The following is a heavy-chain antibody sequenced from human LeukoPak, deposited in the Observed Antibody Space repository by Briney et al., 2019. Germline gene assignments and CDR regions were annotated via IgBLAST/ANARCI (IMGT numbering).Heavy chain of an antibody. CDR1: GFTVSSNY. D-gene: IGHD3-22*01. V-gene: IGHV3-66*01. Sequence: PGGSLRLSCAASGFTVSSNYMTWVRQAPGKGLEWVSVIYSGGTTYYADSVKGRFTISRDNAKNTLYLQMNSLRAEDTAVYYCARDYYDSSGYYRRDAFDIWGQGTMVTVSS. CDR3: ARDYYDSSGYYRRDAFDI. CDR2: IYSGGTT. J-gene: IGHJ3*02.